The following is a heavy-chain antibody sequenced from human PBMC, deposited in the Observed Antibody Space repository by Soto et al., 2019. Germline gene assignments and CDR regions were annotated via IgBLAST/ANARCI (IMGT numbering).Heavy chain of an antibody. V-gene: IGHV3-15*07. CDR1: GLTISNAW. Sequence: EVQLVESGGGFIYPGGSLRLSCAASGLTISNAWMNWVRQAPGKGLEWVGRIKTNTEGGTTDYAAAVKGRFTVSRDDSKNTQDLQMNRLKTEDTAVYYCTTGSVEGVWGQGTTVTVSS. J-gene: IGHJ6*02. CDR2: IKTNTEGGTT. CDR3: TTGSVEGV. D-gene: IGHD2-15*01.